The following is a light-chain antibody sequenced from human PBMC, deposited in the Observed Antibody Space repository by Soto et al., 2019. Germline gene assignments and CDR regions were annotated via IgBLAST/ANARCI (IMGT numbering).Light chain of an antibody. V-gene: IGKV1-17*01. CDR3: LQHNRYPWT. CDR2: AAS. Sequence: IQMTQSPSSLSASVGDRVTITCRASQGIRYDLGWYQQKPGKAPKRLIYAASSRQSRVPSRFSGSESGTEFTLTISSQQPEDFASYDCLQHNRYPWTCGQGTKVEIK. CDR1: QGIRYD. J-gene: IGKJ1*01.